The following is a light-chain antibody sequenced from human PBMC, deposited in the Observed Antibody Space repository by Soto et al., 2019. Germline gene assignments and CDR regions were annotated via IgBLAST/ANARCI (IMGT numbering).Light chain of an antibody. Sequence: EIVLTQSPATLSLSPGERATLSCRASQSVRDFLAWYQQKPGQAPRLLIYDASNRATSIPARFSGSGSGTDFTLTISSLEPEDFAVYYCQHRSSSPPFLSFGGGTKVEI. CDR2: DAS. V-gene: IGKV3-11*01. CDR1: QSVRDF. CDR3: QHRSSSPPFLS. J-gene: IGKJ4*01.